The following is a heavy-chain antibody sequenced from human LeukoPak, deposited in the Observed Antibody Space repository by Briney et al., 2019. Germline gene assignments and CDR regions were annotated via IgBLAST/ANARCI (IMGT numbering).Heavy chain of an antibody. CDR2: ISYDGSNK. CDR1: GFTFSSYA. V-gene: IGHV3-30*04. Sequence: GRSLRLSCAASGFTFSSYAMHRVRQAPGKGLEWVAVISYDGSNKYYADSVKGRFTISRDNSKNTLYLQMNSLRAEDTAVYYCARDRGYCSGGSCSPYFDYWGQGTLVTVYS. J-gene: IGHJ4*02. CDR3: ARDRGYCSGGSCSPYFDY. D-gene: IGHD2-15*01.